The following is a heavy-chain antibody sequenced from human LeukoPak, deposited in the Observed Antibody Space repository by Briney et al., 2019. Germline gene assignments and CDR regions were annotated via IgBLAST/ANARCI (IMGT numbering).Heavy chain of an antibody. D-gene: IGHD5-24*01. J-gene: IGHJ6*02. Sequence: GGSLRLSCAASGFTFSSYWMSWVRQAPGKGLEWVANIKQDGSEKYYVDSVKGRFTISRDNAKNSLYLQMNSLRAEDTAVYYCAREMATITYYYYGMDVWGQGTTVTVSS. V-gene: IGHV3-7*01. CDR3: AREMATITYYYYGMDV. CDR2: IKQDGSEK. CDR1: GFTFSSYW.